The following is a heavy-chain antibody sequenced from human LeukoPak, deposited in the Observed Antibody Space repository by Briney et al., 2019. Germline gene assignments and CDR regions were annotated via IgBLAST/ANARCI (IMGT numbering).Heavy chain of an antibody. Sequence: VASVKVSCKASGGTFSSYGISWVRQAPGQGLEWMGWISAYNGNTNYAQKLQGRVTMTTDTSTSTAYMELRSLRSDDTAVYYCARVPEIYTMIVVVTEYYFDYWGQGTLVTVSS. D-gene: IGHD3-22*01. V-gene: IGHV1-18*01. J-gene: IGHJ4*02. CDR1: GGTFSSYG. CDR3: ARVPEIYTMIVVVTEYYFDY. CDR2: ISAYNGNT.